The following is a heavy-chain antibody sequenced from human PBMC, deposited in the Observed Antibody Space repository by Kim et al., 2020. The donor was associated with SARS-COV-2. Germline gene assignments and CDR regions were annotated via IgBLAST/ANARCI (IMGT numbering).Heavy chain of an antibody. Sequence: PSFQGQVTISADKSISTAYLQWSSLKASDTAMYYCARRDDYDFWSGLLDYWGQGTLVTVSS. V-gene: IGHV5-51*01. J-gene: IGHJ4*02. CDR3: ARRDDYDFWSGLLDY. D-gene: IGHD3-3*01.